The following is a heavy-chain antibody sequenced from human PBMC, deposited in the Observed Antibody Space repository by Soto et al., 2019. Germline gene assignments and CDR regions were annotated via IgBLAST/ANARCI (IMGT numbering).Heavy chain of an antibody. Sequence: QVQLVQSGAEVKKPGSSVKVSCKASGGTFSSYAISWVRQAPGPGLEWMGGIIPIFGTANYAQKFQGRVTITADESTSTAYMELSSLRSEDTAVYYCARTATSYYYDSSGYYYAEYFQHWGQGTLVTVSS. V-gene: IGHV1-69*01. CDR3: ARTATSYYYDSSGYYYAEYFQH. CDR2: IIPIFGTA. D-gene: IGHD3-22*01. CDR1: GGTFSSYA. J-gene: IGHJ1*01.